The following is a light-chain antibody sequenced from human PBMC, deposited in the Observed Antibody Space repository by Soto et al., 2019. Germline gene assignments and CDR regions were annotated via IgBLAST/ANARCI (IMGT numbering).Light chain of an antibody. Sequence: QSVLTQPPSASGTPGQRVTISCSGSSSNIGSHTVNWYQQLPGTAPKLLIYYNNQRPSGVPDRFSGSRSGTSASLAISGLQSEDEADYYCATWDDSLLGWVFGGATKVPVL. CDR3: ATWDDSLLGWV. CDR2: YNN. J-gene: IGLJ3*02. V-gene: IGLV1-44*01. CDR1: SSNIGSHT.